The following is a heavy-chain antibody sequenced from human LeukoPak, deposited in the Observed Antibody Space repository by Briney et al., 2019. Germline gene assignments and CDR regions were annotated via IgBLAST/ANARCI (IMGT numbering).Heavy chain of an antibody. D-gene: IGHD4-17*01. Sequence: PGGSLRLSCAASGFTFSSYWMSWVRQAPGKGLEWVANIKVDGSESYYGDSVKGRFTISRDNAKNSLYLQMNSLRVEDTAVYYCATVRYGNYFDHWGQGTLVTASS. CDR1: GFTFSSYW. J-gene: IGHJ4*02. V-gene: IGHV3-7*01. CDR3: ATVRYGNYFDH. CDR2: IKVDGSES.